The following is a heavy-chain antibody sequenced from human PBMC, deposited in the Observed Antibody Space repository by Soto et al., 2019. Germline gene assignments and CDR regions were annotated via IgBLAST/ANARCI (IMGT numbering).Heavy chain of an antibody. D-gene: IGHD6-19*01. CDR2: INHSGST. CDR3: ARHKWLILYYYGMDV. Sequence: QVQLQQWGAGLLKPSETLSLTCAVYGGSFSGYYWSWIRQPPGKGLEWIGEINHSGSTNYNPSLKSRVTISVDTSKNQFSLKLSSVTAADTAVYYCARHKWLILYYYGMDVWGQGTTVTVSS. CDR1: GGSFSGYY. J-gene: IGHJ6*02. V-gene: IGHV4-34*01.